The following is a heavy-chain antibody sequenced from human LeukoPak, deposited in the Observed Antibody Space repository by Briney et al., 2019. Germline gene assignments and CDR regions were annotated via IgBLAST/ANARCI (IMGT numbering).Heavy chain of an antibody. Sequence: KPVGSLRLSCADSGFSFSDYYMSWICQAPRKGLGWVSYISSSGSTIYYADSVKGRFTISRDIAKKSLYLQMNSLRAEDTAVYYCAEVSPGSWYGDYVFDYWGQGTLVTVSS. CDR3: AEVSPGSWYGDYVFDY. J-gene: IGHJ4*02. V-gene: IGHV3-11*01. CDR1: GFSFSDYY. CDR2: ISSSGSTI. D-gene: IGHD4-17*01.